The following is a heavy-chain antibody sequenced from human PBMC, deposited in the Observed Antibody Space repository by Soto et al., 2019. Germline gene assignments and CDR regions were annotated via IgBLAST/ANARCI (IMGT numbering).Heavy chain of an antibody. J-gene: IGHJ6*02. Sequence: SGPTLVNPTQTLTLTFTVSVFSINYARMGVSWIRQPPGKALEWLAHIFSKDEKSYSTSLRSRLTISRDTSKAQVVLTMTNMDPVDTATYYCARIRKYYDILTGYYTYGMDVWGQGTTVTVSS. CDR2: IFSKDEK. V-gene: IGHV2-26*01. D-gene: IGHD3-9*01. CDR3: ARIRKYYDILTGYYTYGMDV. CDR1: VFSINYARMG.